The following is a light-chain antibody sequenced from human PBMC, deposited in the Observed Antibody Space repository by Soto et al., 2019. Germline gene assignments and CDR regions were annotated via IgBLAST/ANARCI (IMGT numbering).Light chain of an antibody. V-gene: IGKV1-5*01. CDR2: EAS. Sequence: DIQMTQSPSTLSASVGDTVTITCRASQSVSRWLNWYQQKPGKAPRLLIYEASNLESGVPMRFSGSGSGTEFVLTITSLQPADSATYYCQPFNCKVWTFGQGTRVEI. CDR3: QPFNCKVWT. CDR1: QSVSRW. J-gene: IGKJ1*01.